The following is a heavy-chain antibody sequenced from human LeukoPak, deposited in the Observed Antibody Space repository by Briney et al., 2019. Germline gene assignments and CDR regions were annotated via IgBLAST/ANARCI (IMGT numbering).Heavy chain of an antibody. J-gene: IGHJ4*02. V-gene: IGHV4-61*02. CDR1: GALISSGSYY. CDR2: MYTSGST. D-gene: IGHD6-19*01. CDR3: AGLMDSSGSRYFDY. Sequence: TLSLTCTVSGALISSGSYYWSWIRQPAGKGLEWIGRMYTSGSTNYNPSLKSRVTISVDTSKNQFSLKLSSVTAADTAMYYCAGLMDSSGSRYFDYWGQGTLVTVSS.